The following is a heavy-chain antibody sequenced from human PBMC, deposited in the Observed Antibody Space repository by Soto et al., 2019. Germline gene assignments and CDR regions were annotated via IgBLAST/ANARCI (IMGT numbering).Heavy chain of an antibody. CDR1: GGSFSGYY. Sequence: QVQLQQWGAGLLKPSETLSLTCAVYGGSFSGYYWSWIRQPPGKGLEWIGEINHSGSTNYNPSLKSRVTISVDTSKTQFSLKLSSVTAADTAVYYCARTKSTVTYYYFDYWGQGTLVTVSS. CDR2: INHSGST. J-gene: IGHJ4*02. V-gene: IGHV4-34*01. D-gene: IGHD4-17*01. CDR3: ARTKSTVTYYYFDY.